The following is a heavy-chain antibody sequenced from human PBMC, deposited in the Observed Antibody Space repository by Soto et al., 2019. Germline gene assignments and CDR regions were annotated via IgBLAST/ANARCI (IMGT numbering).Heavy chain of an antibody. D-gene: IGHD2-15*01. CDR2: IYYSGST. V-gene: IGHV4-59*08. J-gene: IGHJ6*03. Sequence: SETLSLTCTVSGVSISSYYWSWIRQPPGKGLEWIGYIYYSGSTNYNPSLKSRVTISVDTSKNQFSLKLSSVTAADTAVYYCARNNCSGGSCYWGYYYYMDVWGKGTTVTVSS. CDR1: GVSISSYY. CDR3: ARNNCSGGSCYWGYYYYMDV.